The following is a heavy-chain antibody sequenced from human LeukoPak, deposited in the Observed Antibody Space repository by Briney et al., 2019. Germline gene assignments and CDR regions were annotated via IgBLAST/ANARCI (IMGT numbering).Heavy chain of an antibody. D-gene: IGHD1-26*01. V-gene: IGHV3-30*18. J-gene: IGHJ4*02. CDR2: IAYDGSVK. CDR3: AKDRTVVGATSFDY. Sequence: GGSLRLSCAASGFPFSTFGMHWVRQAPGKGLEWVAAIAYDGSVKYYPDSLKGRLTISRDNSRNTLYLQMNSLRAEDTAVYYCAKDRTVVGATSFDYWGLGTPVTVSP. CDR1: GFPFSTFG.